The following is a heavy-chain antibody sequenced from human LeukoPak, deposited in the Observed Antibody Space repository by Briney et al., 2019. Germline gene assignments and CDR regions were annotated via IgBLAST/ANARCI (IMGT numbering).Heavy chain of an antibody. V-gene: IGHV1-18*01. CDR3: ARDPGYFGVVIPHYYYYMDV. D-gene: IGHD3-3*01. Sequence: ASVKVSCKASGCTFTSYGISWVRQAPGQGLEWMGWISAYNGNTNYAQKLQGRVTMTTDTSTSTAYMELRSLRSDDTAVYYCARDPGYFGVVIPHYYYYMDVWGKGTTVTVSS. J-gene: IGHJ6*03. CDR2: ISAYNGNT. CDR1: GCTFTSYG.